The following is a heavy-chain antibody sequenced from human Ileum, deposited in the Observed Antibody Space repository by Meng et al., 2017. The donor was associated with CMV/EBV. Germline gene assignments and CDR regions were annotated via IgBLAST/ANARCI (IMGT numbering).Heavy chain of an antibody. CDR2: IIPILGIA. CDR3: ASPPLDIVATPDLGGYYFDY. CDR1: GGTFSSYA. J-gene: IGHJ4*02. V-gene: IGHV1-69*10. D-gene: IGHD5-12*01. Sequence: SVKVSCKASGGTFSSYAISWVRQAPGQGLEWMGGIIPILGIANYAQKFQGRVTITTDESTSTAYMELSSLRSEDTAVYYCASPPLDIVATPDLGGYYFDYWGQGTLVTVSS.